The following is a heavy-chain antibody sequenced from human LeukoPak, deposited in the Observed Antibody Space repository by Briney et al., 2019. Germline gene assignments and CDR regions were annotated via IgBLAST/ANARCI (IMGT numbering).Heavy chain of an antibody. CDR3: ARDSTYYYDSSGYYPNYYYYYMDV. V-gene: IGHV3-48*03. D-gene: IGHD3-22*01. Sequence: GGSLRLSCAASGFTFSSYEMNWVRQAPGKGLEWVSYISSSGSTIYYADSVKGRFTISRDNAKNSLYLQMNSLRAEDTAVYYCARDSTYYYDSSGYYPNYYYYYMDVWGKGTTVTISS. CDR1: GFTFSSYE. J-gene: IGHJ6*03. CDR2: ISSSGSTI.